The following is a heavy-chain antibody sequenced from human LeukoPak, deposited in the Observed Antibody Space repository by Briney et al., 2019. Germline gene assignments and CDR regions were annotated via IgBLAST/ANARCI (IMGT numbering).Heavy chain of an antibody. CDR2: INHSGST. D-gene: IGHD6-13*01. J-gene: IGHJ4*02. CDR3: ARGGRGYSSSLLDY. V-gene: IGHV4-34*01. Sequence: PSETLSLTCAVYGGSFSGYYWSWIRQPPGKGLEWIGEINHSGSTNYNPSLKSRVTISVDTSKNQFSLKLSSVTAADTAVYYCARGGRGYSSSLLDYWGQGTLVTVSS. CDR1: GGSFSGYY.